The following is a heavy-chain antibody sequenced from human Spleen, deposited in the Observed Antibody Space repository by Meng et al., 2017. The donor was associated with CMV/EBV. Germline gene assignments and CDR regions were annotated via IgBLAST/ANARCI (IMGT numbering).Heavy chain of an antibody. J-gene: IGHJ5*02. D-gene: IGHD3-3*01. CDR3: ASSTHKIFGIVRSGWFDP. V-gene: IGHV4-61*01. CDR2: IYYSGST. Sequence: VSGGPYYWCWIRQPPGKGLEWIGYIYYSGSTNYNPSLKSRVTISVDTSKNQFSLRLNSVTAADTAVYYCASSTHKIFGIVRSGWFDPWGQGTLVTVSS. CDR1: VSGGPYY.